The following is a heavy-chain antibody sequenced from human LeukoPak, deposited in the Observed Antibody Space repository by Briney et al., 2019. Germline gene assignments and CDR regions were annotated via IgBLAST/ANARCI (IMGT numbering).Heavy chain of an antibody. CDR1: GFTFSSYA. J-gene: IGHJ6*03. D-gene: IGHD3-3*01. Sequence: GGSLRLSCAASGFTFSSYAMSWVRQAPGKGLEWVSAISGSGGSTYYADSVKGRFTISRDNSKNTLYLQMNSLRAEDTAVYYCAKAPRFLEWLVKFYYMDVWGKGTTVTVPS. CDR2: ISGSGGST. V-gene: IGHV3-23*01. CDR3: AKAPRFLEWLVKFYYMDV.